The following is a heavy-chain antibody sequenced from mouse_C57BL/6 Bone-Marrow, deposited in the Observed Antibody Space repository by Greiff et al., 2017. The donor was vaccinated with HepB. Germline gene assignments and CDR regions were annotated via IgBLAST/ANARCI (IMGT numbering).Heavy chain of an antibody. J-gene: IGHJ2*01. CDR1: GYTFTSYW. CDR2: IHPNSGST. D-gene: IGHD1-1*01. CDR3: ARRGTVVALDY. Sequence: QVQLQQPGAELVKPGASVKLSCKASGYTFTSYWMHWVKQRPGQGLEWIGMIHPNSGSTNYNEKFKSKATLTVDKPSSTAYMQLSSLTSEDSAVYYCARRGTVVALDYWGQGTTLTVSS. V-gene: IGHV1-64*01.